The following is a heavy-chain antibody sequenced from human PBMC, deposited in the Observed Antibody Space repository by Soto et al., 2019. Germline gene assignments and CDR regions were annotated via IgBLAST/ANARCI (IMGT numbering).Heavy chain of an antibody. J-gene: IGHJ4*02. CDR3: ARDPFSPEYYDSRFPDQSYY. CDR1: GGTFSSYA. V-gene: IGHV1-69*13. CDR2: IIPIFGTA. D-gene: IGHD3-22*01. Sequence: SVKVSCKASGGTFSSYAISWVRHAPGQVLEWMGGIIPIFGTANYAQKFQGRVTITADESTSTAYMELSSLRSEDTAVYYCARDPFSPEYYDSRFPDQSYYWGQGTLVTVSS.